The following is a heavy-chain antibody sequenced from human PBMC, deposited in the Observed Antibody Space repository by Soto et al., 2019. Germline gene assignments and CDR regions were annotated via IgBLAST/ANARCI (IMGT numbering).Heavy chain of an antibody. CDR3: VKGGLGVVGSWRDYGMDV. CDR2: ISSNGGST. CDR1: GFTFDDYA. D-gene: IGHD3-22*01. J-gene: IGHJ6*02. Sequence: PGGSLRLSCAASGFTFDDYAMHWVRQAPGKGLEYVSAISSNGGSTYYADSVKGRFTISRDNSKNTLYLQMSSLRAEDTAVYYCVKGGLGVVGSWRDYGMDVWGQGTTVTVSS. V-gene: IGHV3-64D*06.